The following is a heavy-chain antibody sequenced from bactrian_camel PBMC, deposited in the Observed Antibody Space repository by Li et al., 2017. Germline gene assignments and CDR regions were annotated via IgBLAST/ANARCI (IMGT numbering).Heavy chain of an antibody. V-gene: IGHV3S55*01. CDR1: GFTGRAYD. Sequence: QVQLVESGGGAVQAGGSLRLSCTASGFTGRAYDMAWFRQAPEKKREGVAAIANDGRTGYAESVKGRFTISRDNAKNTLYLQMNSLKPEDTAMYYCAADPLTLSGLMGWVLGGSPLDFGYWGQGTQVTVS. CDR3: AADPLTLSGLMGWVLGGSPLDFGY. D-gene: IGHD5*01. CDR2: IANDGRT. J-gene: IGHJ6*01.